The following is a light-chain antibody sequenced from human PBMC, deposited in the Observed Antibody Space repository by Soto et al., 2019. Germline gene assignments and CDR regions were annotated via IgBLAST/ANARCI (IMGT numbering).Light chain of an antibody. V-gene: IGLV2-14*03. CDR3: NSYSTSSTPLV. J-gene: IGLJ2*01. CDR2: DVN. Sequence: QSALTQPASVSGSPGQSITISCTGTSSDVGGYDYVSWYQQHPGKAPRLMIYDVNNRPSGVLNRFSGSKSGNTASLTISGLQAEDEADYYCNSYSTSSTPLVFGGGTKLTVL. CDR1: SSDVGGYDY.